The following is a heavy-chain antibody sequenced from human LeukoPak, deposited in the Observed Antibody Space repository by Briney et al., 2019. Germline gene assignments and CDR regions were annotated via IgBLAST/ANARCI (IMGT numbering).Heavy chain of an antibody. CDR3: ARWENDFWSGYTLYYYYYMDV. CDR1: GFTFSSYA. V-gene: IGHV3-23*01. CDR2: ISGSGGST. Sequence: GGSLRLSCAASGFTFSSYAMSWVRQAPGKGLEWVSAISGSGGSTYYADSVKGRFTISRDNSKNTLYLQMNSLRAEDTAVYYCARWENDFWSGYTLYYYYYMDVWGKGTTATVSS. J-gene: IGHJ6*03. D-gene: IGHD3-3*01.